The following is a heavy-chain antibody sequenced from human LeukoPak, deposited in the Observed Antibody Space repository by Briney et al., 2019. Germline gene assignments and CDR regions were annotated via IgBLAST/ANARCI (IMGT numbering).Heavy chain of an antibody. CDR3: AKARSSSWLGGDAFDM. D-gene: IGHD6-13*01. V-gene: IGHV7-4-1*01. J-gene: IGHJ3*02. CDR2: INTNTGNP. Sequence: ASVKVSCKASGYSFTTYAMNWVRQAPGQGLEWMGWINTNTGNPTYAQGFTGRFVFSLDTSVSTAYLRISSLKAEDSAVFYCAKARSSSWLGGDAFDMWGQGTMVTVSS. CDR1: GYSFTTYA.